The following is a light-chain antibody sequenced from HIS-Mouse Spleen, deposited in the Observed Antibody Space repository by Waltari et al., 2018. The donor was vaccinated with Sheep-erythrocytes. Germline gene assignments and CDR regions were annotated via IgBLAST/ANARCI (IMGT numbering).Light chain of an antibody. CDR3: CSYAGSYNHV. CDR2: EVS. V-gene: IGLV2-8*01. J-gene: IGLJ1*01. CDR1: RSDVGGYTD. Sequence: QSALTQPPSASGSPGQSVTISCTGTRSDVGGYTDVSWYQQHPGKAPKLMIYEVSQRPSGVPDRFSGSKSGNTASLTVSGLQAEDEADYYCCSYAGSYNHVFATGTKVTVL.